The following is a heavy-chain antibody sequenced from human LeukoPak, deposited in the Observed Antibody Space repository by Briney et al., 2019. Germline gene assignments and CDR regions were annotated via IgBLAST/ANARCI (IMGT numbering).Heavy chain of an antibody. D-gene: IGHD3-22*01. Sequence: GGSLRLXCTASGFTFGDYAMSWFRQAPGKGLEWVGFIRSKTYGGTTEYAASVKGRFTISRDDSKSIAYLQMNSLKTEDTAVYYCTRTYYYDSSGYINFDYWGQGTLVTVSS. V-gene: IGHV3-49*03. CDR1: GFTFGDYA. J-gene: IGHJ4*02. CDR3: TRTYYYDSSGYINFDY. CDR2: IRSKTYGGTT.